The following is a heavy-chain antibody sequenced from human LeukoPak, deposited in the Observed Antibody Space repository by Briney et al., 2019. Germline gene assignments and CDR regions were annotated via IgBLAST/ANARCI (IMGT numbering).Heavy chain of an antibody. CDR3: ASVHQGDAFDI. CDR1: GGSISSYY. V-gene: IGHV4-59*01. D-gene: IGHD2-2*01. CDR2: IYYSGST. Sequence: SETLSLTCTVSGGSISSYYWSWIRQPPGKGLEWIGYIYYSGSTNYNPSLKSRVTISVDTSKNQLSLKLSSVTAADTAVYYCASVHQGDAFDIWGQGTMVTVSS. J-gene: IGHJ3*02.